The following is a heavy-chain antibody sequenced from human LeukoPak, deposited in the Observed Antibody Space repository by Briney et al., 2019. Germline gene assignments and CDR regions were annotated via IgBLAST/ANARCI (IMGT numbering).Heavy chain of an antibody. J-gene: IGHJ6*03. CDR1: GSTFSTYG. D-gene: IGHD1-26*01. CDR3: AKDYSGSYPYYYYYYYMDV. CDR2: IRYDGSNK. V-gene: IGHV3-30*02. Sequence: PGGSLRLSCAASGSTFSTYGMHWVRQAPGKGPEWVAFIRYDGSNKYYADFVKGRFTISRDNSKNTLYLQMNSLRSEDTAVYYCAKDYSGSYPYYYYYYYMDVWGKGTTVTISS.